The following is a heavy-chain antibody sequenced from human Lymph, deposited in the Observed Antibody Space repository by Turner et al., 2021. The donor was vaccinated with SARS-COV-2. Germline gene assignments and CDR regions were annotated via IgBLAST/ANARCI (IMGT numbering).Heavy chain of an antibody. Sequence: QVQLVESGGGVVQPGRSLRLSCSASGFAFSTYAMHWVRQAPGKGLEWVAVISYDGSNKYYAYSVKGRFTISRDNSKNTLYLQMNSLIAEDTAVYYCARGPGGNYGPYFDYWGQGTLVTVSS. CDR3: ARGPGGNYGPYFDY. CDR1: GFAFSTYA. D-gene: IGHD3-10*01. J-gene: IGHJ4*02. CDR2: ISYDGSNK. V-gene: IGHV3-30-3*01.